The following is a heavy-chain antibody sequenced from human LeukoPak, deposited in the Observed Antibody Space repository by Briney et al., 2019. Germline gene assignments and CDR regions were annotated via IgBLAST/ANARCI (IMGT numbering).Heavy chain of an antibody. D-gene: IGHD6-13*01. J-gene: IGHJ4*02. V-gene: IGHV4-34*01. CDR3: ARIPKFSSSSH. CDR1: GGSFRGYY. CDR2: INHSGST. Sequence: KPSETLSLTCAVYGGSFRGYYWSWIRHPPGKGLEWIGEINHSGSTNYNPSLKSRVTISVDTSKNQFSLKLSSVTAADTAVYYCARIPKFSSSSHWGQGTLVTVSS.